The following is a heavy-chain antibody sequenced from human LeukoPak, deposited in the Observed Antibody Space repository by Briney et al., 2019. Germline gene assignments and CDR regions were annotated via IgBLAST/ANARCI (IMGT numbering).Heavy chain of an antibody. CDR3: ASQNSGSYNPRFDY. CDR2: IYSSGTT. J-gene: IGHJ4*02. V-gene: IGHV4-4*07. D-gene: IGHD1-26*01. Sequence: PSETLSLTCTVSGGSISSYYRTWIRQPAGKGLEWIGRIYSSGTTNYNPTLQGRVTMSVGTSQKQFSLKLSSVTAADTAVYYCASQNSGSYNPRFDYWGQGTLVTVSS. CDR1: GGSISSYY.